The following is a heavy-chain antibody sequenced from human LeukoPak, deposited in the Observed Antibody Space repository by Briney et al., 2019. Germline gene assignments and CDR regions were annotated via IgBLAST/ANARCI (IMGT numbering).Heavy chain of an antibody. D-gene: IGHD6-13*01. Sequence: GGSLRLSCAAAGFTISNYAMTWLRQAPGKGLEWVSTISGSGDRTYYADSVKGRFTISRDNSKNTLYVQMNSLRAEDTAVYYCAKDIRSSWYYFQDWGQGTLVTVSS. CDR3: AKDIRSSWYYFQD. CDR2: ISGSGDRT. J-gene: IGHJ1*01. V-gene: IGHV3-23*01. CDR1: GFTISNYA.